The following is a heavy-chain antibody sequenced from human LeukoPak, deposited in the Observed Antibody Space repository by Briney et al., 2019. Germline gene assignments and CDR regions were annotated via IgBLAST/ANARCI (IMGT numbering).Heavy chain of an antibody. J-gene: IGHJ4*02. V-gene: IGHV3-21*01. Sequence: GGSLRLSCAASGCTFSSYSINCVRQAPGKGVEWVSSISKSNSYIYYADSVKGRFTISKDNTKNSLYMQMNSLRAEDTAVYYCARAVDGKKLYYFDYWGQGTLVTVSS. CDR2: ISKSNSYI. CDR3: ARAVDGKKLYYFDY. D-gene: IGHD6-19*01. CDR1: GCTFSSYS.